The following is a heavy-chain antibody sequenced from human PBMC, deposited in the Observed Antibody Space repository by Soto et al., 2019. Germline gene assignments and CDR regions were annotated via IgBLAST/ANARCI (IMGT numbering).Heavy chain of an antibody. V-gene: IGHV3-33*01. Sequence: GGSLRLSCAASGFIFSSFGMHWVRQAPGKGLEWVAHIWYDGSNTYYADSVKGRFTVSRDDSRNTLYLQMNSLRAEDTAVYHCVRDLLGSGGHFDYWGQGTPVTVSS. CDR3: VRDLLGSGGHFDY. CDR1: GFIFSSFG. D-gene: IGHD7-27*01. CDR2: IWYDGSNT. J-gene: IGHJ4*02.